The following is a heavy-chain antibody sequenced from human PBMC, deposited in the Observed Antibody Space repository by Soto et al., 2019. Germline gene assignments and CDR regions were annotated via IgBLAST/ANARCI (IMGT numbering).Heavy chain of an antibody. J-gene: IGHJ4*02. CDR1: GTSISTTDYY. V-gene: IGHV4-39*01. CDR3: ARGCRWGGHYYFDY. CDR2: IYYTGMT. Sequence: SETLSLTCTVSGTSISTTDYYWGWIRQPPGKGLEWITSIYYTGMTYYNPPLKSRVTISVDTSKNQFSLKLSSVTAADRAVYYCARGCRWGGHYYFDYWGQGTLVTVSS. D-gene: IGHD3-16*01.